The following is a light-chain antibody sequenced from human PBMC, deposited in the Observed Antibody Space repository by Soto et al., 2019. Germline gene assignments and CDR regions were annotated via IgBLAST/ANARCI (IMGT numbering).Light chain of an antibody. J-gene: IGKJ2*01. CDR2: DAS. Sequence: DIPMTQSPSTLSASIGDRVTITCRASQSISSWLAWYQQKPGKAPKLLIYDASSLQSGVPSRFSGSGSGTEFTLTISSLQPDDFATYYCQHYNSPFGQGTKLEI. V-gene: IGKV1-5*01. CDR1: QSISSW. CDR3: QHYNSP.